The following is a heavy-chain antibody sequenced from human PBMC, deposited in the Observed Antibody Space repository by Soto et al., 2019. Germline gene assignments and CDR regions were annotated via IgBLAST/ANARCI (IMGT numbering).Heavy chain of an antibody. V-gene: IGHV4-4*07. D-gene: IGHD3-10*01. CDR3: ARDRGSGYFDF. CDR2: IFSSGST. J-gene: IGHJ4*02. Sequence: PSETLSLTCTVSGGSINSFYLSWVRQPAGKGLEWIGRIFSSGSTSFNPSLESRVAMSVDTSKNHFSLNLSSVTAADTAMYYCARDRGSGYFDFWGQGTLVTVSS. CDR1: GGSINSFY.